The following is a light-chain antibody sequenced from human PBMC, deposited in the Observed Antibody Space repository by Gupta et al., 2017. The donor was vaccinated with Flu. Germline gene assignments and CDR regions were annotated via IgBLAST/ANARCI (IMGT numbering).Light chain of an antibody. V-gene: IGKV3-11*01. J-gene: IGKJ5*01. CDR1: QSVSSY. Sequence: SPATLSLSPGERATLSCRDSQSVSSYLDWYQQKPGQAPRLIIYDASNRATGIPARFSGSGSGKDFTLTSSRLEHEDFAVYYCQQRSNWPTFGQGTRLEIK. CDR3: QQRSNWPT. CDR2: DAS.